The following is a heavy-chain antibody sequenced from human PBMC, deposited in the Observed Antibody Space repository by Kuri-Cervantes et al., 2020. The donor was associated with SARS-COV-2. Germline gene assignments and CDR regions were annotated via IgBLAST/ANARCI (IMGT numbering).Heavy chain of an antibody. D-gene: IGHD2-21*02. CDR2: IIPIFGTA. Sequence: SVKVSCKASGGTFSSYAISWVRQAPGQGLEWMGGIIPIFGTANYAQKFQGRVTITADKSTSTAYMELSSLRSEDTAVYYCARTPYCGGDCYAPFDYWGQGTLVTVSS. CDR1: GGTFSSYA. J-gene: IGHJ4*02. V-gene: IGHV1-69*06. CDR3: ARTPYCGGDCYAPFDY.